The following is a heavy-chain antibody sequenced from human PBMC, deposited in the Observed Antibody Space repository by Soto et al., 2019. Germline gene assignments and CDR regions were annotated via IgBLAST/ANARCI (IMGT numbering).Heavy chain of an antibody. D-gene: IGHD5-18*01. CDR2: ITSSGEQT. CDR3: VRDFGVHTAMTWLGMDV. Sequence: GGALRLSCAASGFNVRNFPMTWVRRVPGQGLEYVSSITSSGEQTFYADSVKGRFTISRDNSKSTLYLQMNSLSAEDTAVYYCVRDFGVHTAMTWLGMDVWGQGTTVTVSS. CDR1: GFNVRNFP. J-gene: IGHJ6*02. V-gene: IGHV3-23*01.